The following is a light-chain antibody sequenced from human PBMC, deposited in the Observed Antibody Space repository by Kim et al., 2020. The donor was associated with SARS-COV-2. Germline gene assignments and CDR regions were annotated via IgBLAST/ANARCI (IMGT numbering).Light chain of an antibody. CDR1: QNIANS. V-gene: IGKV1-27*01. CDR3: QKYNTAPWT. Sequence: GSVGDRVTISCRASQNIANSLAWYQQKPGTVPKLLIYAASTLQSGVPSRFSGSGSGTEFTLTIGSLQTEDVATYCCQKYNTAPWTFGPGTKVDIK. CDR2: AAS. J-gene: IGKJ1*01.